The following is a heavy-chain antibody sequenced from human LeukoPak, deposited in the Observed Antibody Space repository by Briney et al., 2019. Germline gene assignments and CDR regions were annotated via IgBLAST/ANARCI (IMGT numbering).Heavy chain of an antibody. D-gene: IGHD4-17*01. V-gene: IGHV5-51*01. CDR2: IYPGDSDT. CDR3: ARLMIDYGDQGYFDY. CDR1: GYSFTSYW. J-gene: IGHJ4*02. Sequence: GESLKISCKGSGYSFTSYWIGWVRQMPGKGLEWMGIIYPGDSDTRYSPSFQGQVTISADKSISTAYLQWSSLKASDTAVYYCARLMIDYGDQGYFDYWGQGTLVTVSS.